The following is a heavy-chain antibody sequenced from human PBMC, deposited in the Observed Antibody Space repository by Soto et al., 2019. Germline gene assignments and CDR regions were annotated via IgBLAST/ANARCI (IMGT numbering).Heavy chain of an antibody. J-gene: IGHJ4*02. CDR1: GYTFSSYG. V-gene: IGHV1-18*01. D-gene: IGHD2-8*01. CDR3: AGGAAISMDDY. Sequence: QVQLVQSGAEVKKPGASVKVSCKASGYTFSSYGISWVRQAPGQGLEWMGWISAYNGNTKYAQKLQGRVTMTTDTTTSKAQMELRSLRIDGTGVDFCAGGAAISMDDYWGQGTLVTVSS. CDR2: ISAYNGNT.